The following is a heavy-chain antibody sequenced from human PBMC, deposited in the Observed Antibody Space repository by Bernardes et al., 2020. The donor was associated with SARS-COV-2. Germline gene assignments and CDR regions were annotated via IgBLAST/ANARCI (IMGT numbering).Heavy chain of an antibody. V-gene: IGHV3-53*01. Sequence: GGSLRLSCAASGFSVSNIYMRWVRQAPGKGLEYVSVIYSGGNTDYADSVKGRFIVSRDNSKNAVYLQMDSLRAEDTAIYYCARDNVLAVVRGVMGRRHYYGMDVWGQGTTVTVSS. D-gene: IGHD3-10*01. CDR3: ARDNVLAVVRGVMGRRHYYGMDV. CDR2: IYSGGNT. CDR1: GFSVSNIY. J-gene: IGHJ6*02.